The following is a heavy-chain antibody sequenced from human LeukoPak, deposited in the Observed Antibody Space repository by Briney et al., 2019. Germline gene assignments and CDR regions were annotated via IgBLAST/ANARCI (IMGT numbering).Heavy chain of an antibody. D-gene: IGHD7-27*01. CDR3: ARGRLGAREYYFDY. CDR1: GFTFSSYA. CDR2: ISGSGGNT. J-gene: IGHJ4*02. Sequence: PGGSLRLSCAASGFTFSSYAMSWVRQAPGKGLEWVSAISGSGGNTYYAGSVKGRFTISRDNSKNTLCLQMNSLRAEDTAVYYCARGRLGAREYYFDYWGQGTLVTVSS. V-gene: IGHV3-23*01.